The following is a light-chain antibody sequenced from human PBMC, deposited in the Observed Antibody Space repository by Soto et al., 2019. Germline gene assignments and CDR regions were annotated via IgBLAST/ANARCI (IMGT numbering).Light chain of an antibody. J-gene: IGKJ4*01. Sequence: DIQMTQSPSSLSASVGDRVTITCRASHSISTHLSWYQHRPGKAPKLLIYSASTLQSGVPPRFSGSGSGTDFTLTISSLQPEDFATYYCQQSFNTLTFGGGTKVEI. V-gene: IGKV1-39*01. CDR1: HSISTH. CDR2: SAS. CDR3: QQSFNTLT.